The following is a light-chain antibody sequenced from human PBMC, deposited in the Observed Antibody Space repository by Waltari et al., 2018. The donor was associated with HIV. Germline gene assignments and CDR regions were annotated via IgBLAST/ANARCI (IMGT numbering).Light chain of an antibody. CDR3: ATWDDSLSGPV. Sequence: QSVLTQPPSASGTPGQRVAISCSGSSSNIGSNYVYWYQQLPGTAPKVLIYRSNHGPSGVPDRFSGSKSGTSASLAISALRSEDEADYYCATWDDSLSGPVFGGGTKLTVL. CDR1: SSNIGSNY. J-gene: IGLJ3*02. V-gene: IGLV1-47*01. CDR2: RSN.